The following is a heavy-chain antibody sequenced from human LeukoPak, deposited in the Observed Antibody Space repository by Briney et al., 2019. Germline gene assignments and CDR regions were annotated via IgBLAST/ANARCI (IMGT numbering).Heavy chain of an antibody. Sequence: SQTLSLTCAVSGGSISSADFYWSWIRQHPGKGLEWIGFIYYSGSAYYNPSLKSRVSISIDTSKNQFSLTLNSVTAADTAVYYCARGGNGVNVGYCDYWGQGILVTVSS. D-gene: IGHD4-23*01. CDR3: ARGGNGVNVGYCDY. CDR1: GGSISSADFY. CDR2: IYYSGSA. J-gene: IGHJ4*02. V-gene: IGHV4-31*11.